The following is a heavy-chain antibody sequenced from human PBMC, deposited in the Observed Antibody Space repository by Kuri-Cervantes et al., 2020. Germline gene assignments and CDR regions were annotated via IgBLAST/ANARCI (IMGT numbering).Heavy chain of an antibody. Sequence: GGSLRLPCAASGFTFDDYGMSWVRQAPGKGLEWVSGINWNGGSTGYADSVKGRFTISRDNAKNSLYLQMNSLRAEETAVYYCARGGDYGSFDYWGQGTLVTVSS. V-gene: IGHV3-20*04. CDR1: GFTFDDYG. J-gene: IGHJ4*02. CDR2: INWNGGST. D-gene: IGHD4-17*01. CDR3: ARGGDYGSFDY.